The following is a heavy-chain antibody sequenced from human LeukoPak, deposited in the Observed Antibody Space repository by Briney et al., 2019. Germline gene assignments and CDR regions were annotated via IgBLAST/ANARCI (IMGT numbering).Heavy chain of an antibody. CDR3: AGAKPKNMVRGLIMRRESRYYFDY. Sequence: GSLRLSCAASGFTFSSYWMSWVRQAPGKGLEWVSVIYSGGSTYYADSVKGRFTISRDNSKSTLYIQMNSLRAEDTAVYYCAGAKPKNMVRGLIMRRESRYYFDYWGQGTLVTVSS. D-gene: IGHD3-10*01. V-gene: IGHV3-53*01. CDR2: IYSGGST. J-gene: IGHJ4*02. CDR1: GFTFSSYW.